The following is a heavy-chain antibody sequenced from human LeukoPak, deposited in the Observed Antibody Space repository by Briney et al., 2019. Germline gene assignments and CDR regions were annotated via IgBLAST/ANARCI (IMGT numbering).Heavy chain of an antibody. CDR2: IYYSGIT. D-gene: IGHD3-3*01. J-gene: IGHJ5*02. Sequence: SETLSLTCTLSGGSISSYYWSWIRRPPRKGVGRVGDIYYSGITNYHPSLKSRVTISVDTSKNQFSLKLSSVTAADTAVYYCARAPPTLFRVVSWFDPWGQGTLVTVSS. CDR3: ARAPPTLFRVVSWFDP. CDR1: GGSISSYY. V-gene: IGHV4-59*01.